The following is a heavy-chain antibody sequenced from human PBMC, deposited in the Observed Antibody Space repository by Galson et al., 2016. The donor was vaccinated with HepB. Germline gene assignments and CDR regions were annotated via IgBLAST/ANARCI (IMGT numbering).Heavy chain of an antibody. CDR3: AHRRGPAAGTFDN. Sequence: PALVKPTQTLTLTCTVSGFSLNTGAVGVGWIRQPPGKALEWLALVYWDGDTRYNPSLRSRLNITKDTSKSQVFLTVTDMDPMDTGTYYCAHRRGPAAGTFDNWGQRTVVTVSS. V-gene: IGHV2-5*02. CDR2: VYWDGDT. D-gene: IGHD6-13*01. J-gene: IGHJ4*02. CDR1: GFSLNTGAVG.